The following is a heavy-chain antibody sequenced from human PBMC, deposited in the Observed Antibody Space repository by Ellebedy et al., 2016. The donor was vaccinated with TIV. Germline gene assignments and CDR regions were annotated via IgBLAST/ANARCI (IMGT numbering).Heavy chain of an antibody. CDR2: MNPNSGNT. D-gene: IGHD1-26*01. CDR1: GYTFTDFD. V-gene: IGHV1-8*01. CDR3: ARDGGSYSDFDY. Sequence: AASVKVSCKASGYTFTDFDINWVRQAAGQGLEWVAWMNPNSGNTGSAQKFQGRVTMTRDTSISTAYMELSRLRSDDTAVYYCARDGGSYSDFDYWGQGTLVTVSS. J-gene: IGHJ4*02.